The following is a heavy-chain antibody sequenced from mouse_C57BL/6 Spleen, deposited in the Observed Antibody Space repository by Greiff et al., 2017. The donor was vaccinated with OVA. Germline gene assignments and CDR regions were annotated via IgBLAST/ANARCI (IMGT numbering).Heavy chain of an antibody. Sequence: VQLQQSGTELVKPGASVKLSCKASGYTFTSYWMHWVKQRPGQGLEWIGNINPSNGGTYYNEKFKSKATLTVDKSSSTAYMQLSSLTSEDSTVYYCARSAGTIDYYAMDYWGQGTSVTVSS. CDR2: INPSNGGT. V-gene: IGHV1-53*01. D-gene: IGHD4-1*01. CDR1: GYTFTSYW. J-gene: IGHJ4*01. CDR3: ARSAGTIDYYAMDY.